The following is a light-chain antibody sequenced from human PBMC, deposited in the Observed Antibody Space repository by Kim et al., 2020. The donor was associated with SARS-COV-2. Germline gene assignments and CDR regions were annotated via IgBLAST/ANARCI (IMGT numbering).Light chain of an antibody. CDR1: SSDIGVYNY. CDR3: SSFTTSTTYV. V-gene: IGLV2-14*03. CDR2: DVS. Sequence: QSVLTQPASVSGSPGQSITISCTGTSSDIGVYNYVSWYQQHPGKAPKLIIFDVSTLPSGVSNHFSGSKSGNTASLTISGLQAEDEADYFCSSFTTSTTYVFGTGTKVTVL. J-gene: IGLJ1*01.